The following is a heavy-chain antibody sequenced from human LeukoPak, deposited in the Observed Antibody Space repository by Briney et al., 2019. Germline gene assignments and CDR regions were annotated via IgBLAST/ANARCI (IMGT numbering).Heavy chain of an antibody. D-gene: IGHD2-21*02. CDR3: ARVPLAYCGGDCYTYLXY. CDR2: INHSGST. V-gene: IGHV4-34*01. Sequence: SETLSLTCAVYGGSFSGYYWSWIRQPPGKGLEWIGEINHSGSTNYNPSLKSRVTISVDTSKNQFSLKLSSVTAADTSVYYCARVPLAYCGGDCYTYLXYWGXGTLVTVSS. CDR1: GGSFSGYY. J-gene: IGHJ4*02.